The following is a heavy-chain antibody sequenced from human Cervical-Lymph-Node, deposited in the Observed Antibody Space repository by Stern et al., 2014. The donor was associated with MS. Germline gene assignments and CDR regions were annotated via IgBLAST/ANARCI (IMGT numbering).Heavy chain of an antibody. Sequence: VQLVESGPGLVKPSQTLSLTCTVSGGSISSGSYFWNWIRQPAGKGLAWIGRIYTSGSTNYNPSLKSRVTISVDTSTNPLSLTRSSVTAADTAVYYCARDPHDGSSWYYYYGMDVWGQGTTVTVSS. V-gene: IGHV4-61*02. D-gene: IGHD6-13*01. CDR3: ARDPHDGSSWYYYYGMDV. J-gene: IGHJ6*02. CDR2: IYTSGST. CDR1: GGSISSGSYF.